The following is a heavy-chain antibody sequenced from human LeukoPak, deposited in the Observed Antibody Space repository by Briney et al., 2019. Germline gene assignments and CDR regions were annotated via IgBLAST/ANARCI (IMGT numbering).Heavy chain of an antibody. J-gene: IGHJ4*02. D-gene: IGHD3-10*01. Sequence: GTLKISCKGSGFSFTTYGVDWVRQTPGKGLEWMGIIYLGDSATRYSPSFQGQLTISGDKSINTASVHWTNLKASDTAMYYCARGGFGELSSFDYWGQGTLVTVSS. V-gene: IGHV5-51*01. CDR2: IYLGDSAT. CDR3: ARGGFGELSSFDY. CDR1: GFSFTTYG.